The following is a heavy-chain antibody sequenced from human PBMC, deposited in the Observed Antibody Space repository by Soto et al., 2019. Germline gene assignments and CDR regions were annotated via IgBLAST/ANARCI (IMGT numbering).Heavy chain of an antibody. V-gene: IGHV3-33*01. CDR2: IWYDGSNK. CDR3: ARDPAYLGVAKNNFDY. D-gene: IGHD3-3*01. Sequence: GVSLRLSCAASGFTFSSYGMHWVRQAPGKGLEWVAVIWYDGSNKYYADSVKGRFTISRDNSKKTLYLQMNSPRAEDTAVYYCARDPAYLGVAKNNFDYWGQGTLVTVSS. CDR1: GFTFSSYG. J-gene: IGHJ4*02.